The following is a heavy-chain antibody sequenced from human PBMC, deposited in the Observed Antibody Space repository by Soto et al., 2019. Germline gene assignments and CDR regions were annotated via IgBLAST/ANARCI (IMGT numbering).Heavy chain of an antibody. J-gene: IGHJ4*02. CDR1: GFTFSNAW. CDR3: THIAAAGTFDY. D-gene: IGHD6-13*01. CDR2: IKSKTDGGTT. V-gene: IGHV3-15*01. Sequence: GGSLRLSCAASGFTFSNAWMSWVRQAPGKGLEWVGRIKSKTDGGTTDYAAPVKGRFTISRDDSKNTLYLQMNSLETEDTAVYYCTHIAAAGTFDYWGQGTLVTVSS.